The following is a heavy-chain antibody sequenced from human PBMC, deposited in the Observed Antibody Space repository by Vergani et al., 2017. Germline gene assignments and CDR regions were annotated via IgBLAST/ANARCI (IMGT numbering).Heavy chain of an antibody. CDR1: GYTFTSYA. V-gene: IGHV1-3*01. D-gene: IGHD1-26*01. Sequence: QVQLVQSGAEVKKPGASVKVSCKASGYTFTSYAMHWVRQAPGQRLEWMGWINAGNGNTKYSQKFQGRVTITRDTSASTAYMELSSLRSEDTAVYYCATDHLVGASSLEYWGQGTLVTVSS. J-gene: IGHJ4*02. CDR2: INAGNGNT. CDR3: ATDHLVGASSLEY.